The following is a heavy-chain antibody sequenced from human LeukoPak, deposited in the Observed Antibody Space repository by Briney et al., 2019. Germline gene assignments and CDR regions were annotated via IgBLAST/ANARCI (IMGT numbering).Heavy chain of an antibody. J-gene: IGHJ4*02. CDR2: ITGSGGNT. Sequence: GASLGLSCAASGFTFSNYAMSWVRQAPGKGLEWVSAITGSGGNTYYADSVKGRFTISRDNSKNTVFLQMNSLRAEDTAVYYCAKWGDYDVLTGYYVSDYWGQGTLDTVSS. CDR1: GFTFSNYA. V-gene: IGHV3-23*01. CDR3: AKWGDYDVLTGYYVSDY. D-gene: IGHD3-9*01.